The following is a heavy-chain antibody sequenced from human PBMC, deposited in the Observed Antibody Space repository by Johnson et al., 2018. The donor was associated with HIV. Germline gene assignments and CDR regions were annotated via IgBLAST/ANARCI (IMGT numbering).Heavy chain of an antibody. J-gene: IGHJ3*02. CDR1: GFTFSSYA. CDR3: AKSPVKDYGGNSGAFDI. Sequence: QVQLVESGGGSVQPGGSLRLSCAASGFTFSSYAMHWVRQAPGKGPEWVAVISFDGNLKKYADSVKGRLTISRDNSKSTPYLQMNSLRVEDTAVYYCAKSPVKDYGGNSGAFDIWGQGTLVTVSS. D-gene: IGHD4-23*01. V-gene: IGHV3-30*18. CDR2: ISFDGNLK.